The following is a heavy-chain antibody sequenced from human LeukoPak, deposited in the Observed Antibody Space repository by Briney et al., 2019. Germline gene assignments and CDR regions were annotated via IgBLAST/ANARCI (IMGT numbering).Heavy chain of an antibody. CDR1: GGSISSGGYS. V-gene: IGHV4-30-2*01. CDR3: AREGYCSGGSCDNWFDP. CDR2: IYHSGST. Sequence: SETLSLTCAVSGGSISSGGYSWSWTRQPPGKGLEWIGYIYHSGSTYYNPSLKSRVTISVDRSKNQFSLNLSSVTAADTAVYYCAREGYCSGGSCDNWFDPWGQGTLVTVSS. J-gene: IGHJ5*02. D-gene: IGHD2-15*01.